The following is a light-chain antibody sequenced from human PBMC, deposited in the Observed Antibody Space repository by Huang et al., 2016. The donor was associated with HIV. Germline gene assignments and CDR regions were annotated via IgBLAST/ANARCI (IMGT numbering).Light chain of an antibody. CDR1: QNLLYTSNNANY. Sequence: DIVLTQSPDSLAVSLVERATISCKSSQNLLYTSNNANYLAWYQQKPGQPPKLLITWASTRESGVPDRFSGAGSETEFTLTISSLRAEDVAVYYCQQYYNTPRTFGQGTKLEIK. J-gene: IGKJ2*01. CDR2: WAS. V-gene: IGKV4-1*01. CDR3: QQYYNTPRT.